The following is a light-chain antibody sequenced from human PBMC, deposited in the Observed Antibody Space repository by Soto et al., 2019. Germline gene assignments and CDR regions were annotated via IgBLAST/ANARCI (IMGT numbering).Light chain of an antibody. V-gene: IGKV1-33*01. CDR1: QDITNY. CDR2: DAS. Sequence: DIKMTQSPSSLSASVGDRATITCDSSQDITNYLNWYQQKPGKAPQLLIYDASNLETGVPSRFSGSGAGTDFSFTISSLQPEDIATYYCQQYDNLPITFGQGTRVEIK. CDR3: QQYDNLPIT. J-gene: IGKJ5*01.